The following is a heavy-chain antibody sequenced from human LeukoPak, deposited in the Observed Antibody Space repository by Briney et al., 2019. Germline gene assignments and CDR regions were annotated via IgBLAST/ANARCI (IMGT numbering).Heavy chain of an antibody. D-gene: IGHD3-16*01. CDR1: GASFSGYY. J-gene: IGHJ6*02. CDR3: ASDYGGYYYYYGMDV. V-gene: IGHV4-30-4*08. CDR2: IYYSGST. Sequence: PSETLSLTCAVYGASFSGYYWSWIRQPRGKGLEWIGYIYYSGSTYYNPSLKSRVTISVDTSKNQFSLKLSSVTAADTAVYYCASDYGGYYYYYGMDVWGQGTTVTVSS.